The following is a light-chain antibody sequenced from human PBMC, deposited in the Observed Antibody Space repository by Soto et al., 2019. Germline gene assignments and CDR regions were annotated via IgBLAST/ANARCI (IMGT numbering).Light chain of an antibody. V-gene: IGLV2-14*03. Sequence: QSALTQPASVSGSPGQSITISCTGTSSDVGAYDYVSWYQQHPDKAPKLMIYEVSNRPSGVSNRFSGSKSVNTATLTISGLQADDEADYYCSSYTNSSTRVFGTGTKLTVL. CDR2: EVS. J-gene: IGLJ1*01. CDR1: SSDVGAYDY. CDR3: SSYTNSSTRV.